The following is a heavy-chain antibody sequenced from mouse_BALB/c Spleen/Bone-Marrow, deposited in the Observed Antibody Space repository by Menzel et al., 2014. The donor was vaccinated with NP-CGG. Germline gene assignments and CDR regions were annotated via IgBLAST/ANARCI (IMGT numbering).Heavy chain of an antibody. Sequence: QVQLPQPGGELVTPGASVNMSCKASGYTFTSYWMHWVNLRPGQVFEGIGEINPSNGGTNYNEKFKRKATLTVDKSSSTAYMQLSSLTSEHSAVDVCTIGGFDLGGQGTTLTVSS. V-gene: IGHV1S16*01. CDR3: TIGGFDL. CDR2: INPSNGGT. J-gene: IGHJ2*01. CDR1: GYTFTSYW.